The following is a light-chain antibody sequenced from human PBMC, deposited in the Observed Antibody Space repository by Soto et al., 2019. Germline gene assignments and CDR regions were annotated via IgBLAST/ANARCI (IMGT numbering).Light chain of an antibody. CDR3: QQFGASLTWT. V-gene: IGKV3-20*01. Sequence: EVVLTQSPGSLSLSPGERATLSCRASQSVMSNYLSWYQQKPGQPPRLLIYGASRRTTGIPDRFSGSGSGTDFTLTISRLESEDFAVYYCQQFGASLTWTFGQGTKVEIK. CDR1: QSVMSNY. J-gene: IGKJ1*01. CDR2: GAS.